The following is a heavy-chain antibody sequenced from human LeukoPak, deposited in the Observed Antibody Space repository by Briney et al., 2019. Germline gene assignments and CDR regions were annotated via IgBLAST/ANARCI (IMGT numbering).Heavy chain of an antibody. V-gene: IGHV1-2*02. Sequence: ASVKVSCKASGYTFIGTYMHRVRQAPGQGLEWMGWINPNSGGTNYAQKFQGRVTMTRDTSISTAYMELSRLRSDDTAVYYCARVVRAWIQLYQLDYWGQGTLVTVSS. J-gene: IGHJ4*02. CDR1: GYTFIGTY. CDR2: INPNSGGT. CDR3: ARVVRAWIQLYQLDY. D-gene: IGHD5-18*01.